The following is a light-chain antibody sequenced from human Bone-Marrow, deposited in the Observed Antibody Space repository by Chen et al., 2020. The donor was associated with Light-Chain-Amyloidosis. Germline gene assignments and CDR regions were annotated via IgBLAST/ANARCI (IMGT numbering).Light chain of an antibody. Sequence: SYDLTQPPSVSVSPRQTARITCSGDDLPTKYAYWYQQKPGQAPVLVIHRDTERPSGISERVSGSSQGTKATLTISGVQAEDEADYHCQSAASSVAYEVIFGGGTKLTVL. CDR2: RDT. V-gene: IGLV3-25*03. CDR3: QSAASSVAYEVI. CDR1: DLPTKY. J-gene: IGLJ2*01.